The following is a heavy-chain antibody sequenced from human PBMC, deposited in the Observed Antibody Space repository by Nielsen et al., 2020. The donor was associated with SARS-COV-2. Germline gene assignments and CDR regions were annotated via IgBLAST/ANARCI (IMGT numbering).Heavy chain of an antibody. V-gene: IGHV3-11*03. J-gene: IGHJ4*02. CDR3: AKSPGYLDF. CDR1: GFTFSDYY. Sequence: GESLKISCAASGFTFSDYYMSWIRQAPGKGLEWVSYISSSSSYTNYADSVKGRFTISRDNSQNTLYLQMNSLRAEDTAVYYCAKSPGYLDFWGQGTLVTVSS. CDR2: ISSSSSYT.